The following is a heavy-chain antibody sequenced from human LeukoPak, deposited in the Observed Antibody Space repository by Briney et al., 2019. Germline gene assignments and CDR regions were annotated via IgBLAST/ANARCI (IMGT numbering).Heavy chain of an antibody. CDR2: INHSGST. CDR3: ASIWFGELYCYFDY. Sequence: SETLSLTCAVYGGSFSGYYWSWIRQPPGKGLEWIGEINHSGSTNYNPSLKSRVTISVDTSKNQFSLKLSSVTAADTAVYYCASIWFGELYCYFDYWGQGTLVTVSS. J-gene: IGHJ4*02. CDR1: GGSFSGYY. D-gene: IGHD3-10*01. V-gene: IGHV4-34*01.